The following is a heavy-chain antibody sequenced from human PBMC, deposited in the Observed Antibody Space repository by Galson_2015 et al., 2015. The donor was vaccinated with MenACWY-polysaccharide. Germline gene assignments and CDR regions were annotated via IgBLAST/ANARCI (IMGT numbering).Heavy chain of an antibody. J-gene: IGHJ4*02. V-gene: IGHV3-53*01. CDR3: ARADRRAFYS. Sequence: SLRLSCAVSGFTVSNNYMTWVRQAPGKGLEWVSVIYAGGSTYYADSVKGRFTLSRDSSRNTIYLQMDSLRPDDTAVYYCARADRRAFYSWGQGTLVTVSS. CDR2: IYAGGST. CDR1: GFTVSNNY.